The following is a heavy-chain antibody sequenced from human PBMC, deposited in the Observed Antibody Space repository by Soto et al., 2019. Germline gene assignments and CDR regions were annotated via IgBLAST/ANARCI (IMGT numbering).Heavy chain of an antibody. J-gene: IGHJ2*01. V-gene: IGHV4-34*01. Sequence: QVQLQQWGAGLLKPSETLSLTCAVYGGSFSGYYWSWIRQPPGKGLEWIGEINHSGSTNYNPSLKSRVTISVDTPKTQFPLKLSSVTAADTAVYYCARGLAKRYFDLWGRGTLVTVSS. CDR3: ARGLAKRYFDL. CDR1: GGSFSGYY. CDR2: INHSGST.